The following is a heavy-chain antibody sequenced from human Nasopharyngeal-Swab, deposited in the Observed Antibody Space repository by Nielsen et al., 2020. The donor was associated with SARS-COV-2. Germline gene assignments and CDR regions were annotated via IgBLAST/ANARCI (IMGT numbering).Heavy chain of an antibody. CDR2: ISAYNGNT. V-gene: IGHV1-18*04. CDR1: GYTFTSYG. J-gene: IGHJ4*02. CDR3: ARQNIAARPGGGNYFDY. Sequence: ASAKVSCKASGYTFTSYGISWVRQAPGQGLEWMGWISAYNGNTNYAQKLQGRVTMTTDTSTSTAYMELSSLRSEDTAVYYCARQNIAARPGGGNYFDYWGQGTLVTVSS. D-gene: IGHD6-6*01.